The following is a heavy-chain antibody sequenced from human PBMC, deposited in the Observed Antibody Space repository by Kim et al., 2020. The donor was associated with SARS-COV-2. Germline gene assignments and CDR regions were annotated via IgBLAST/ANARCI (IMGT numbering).Heavy chain of an antibody. CDR3: ARDDGFDY. CDR1: GYTFTSYY. Sequence: ASVKVSCKASGYTFTSYYMHWVRQAPGQGLEWMGIINPSGGTTTYAQKFQGRVTMTRDMSTGTVYMELSSLRSEDTAVYYCARDDGFDYWGQGTLVTVSS. V-gene: IGHV1-46*01. J-gene: IGHJ4*02. CDR2: INPSGGTT.